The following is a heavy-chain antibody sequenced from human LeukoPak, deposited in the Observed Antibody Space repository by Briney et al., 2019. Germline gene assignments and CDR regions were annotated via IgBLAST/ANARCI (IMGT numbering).Heavy chain of an antibody. J-gene: IGHJ4*02. D-gene: IGHD5-18*01. V-gene: IGHV3-53*01. CDR1: GFTVSVNY. CDR2: IYSGGST. Sequence: PGGSLRLSCAASGFTVSVNYMNWVRQAPGKGLEWVSVIYSGGSTYYADSVKGRFAISRDSSKNTLYLQMNSLRPEDTAVYYCARENNYGYNRFDYWGQGTLATVSS. CDR3: ARENNYGYNRFDY.